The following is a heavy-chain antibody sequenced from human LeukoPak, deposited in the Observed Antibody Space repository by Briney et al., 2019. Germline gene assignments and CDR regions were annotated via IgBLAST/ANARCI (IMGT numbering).Heavy chain of an antibody. CDR1: GFTFSSYA. V-gene: IGHV3-30-3*01. Sequence: GGSLRLSCAASGFTFSSYAMHWVRQAPGKGLEWVAVISYDGSNKYYADSVKGRFTISRDNSKNTLYLQMNSLRAEDTAVYYCARDPSGSAYYFDYRGQGTLVTVSS. CDR3: ARDPSGSAYYFDY. CDR2: ISYDGSNK. D-gene: IGHD3-10*01. J-gene: IGHJ4*02.